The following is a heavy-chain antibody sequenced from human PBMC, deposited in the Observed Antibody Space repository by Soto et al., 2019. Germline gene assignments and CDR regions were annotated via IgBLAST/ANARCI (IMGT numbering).Heavy chain of an antibody. D-gene: IGHD1-1*01. Sequence: QVQLVESGGGVVQPGRSLRLSCAASGFTFSSYVMHWVRQAPGKGLEWVAVISYDGSNKYYADSVKGRFTISRDNSKNTLYRQMNSLRTEDTAVYYCARTATGTEAFDIWGQGTMVTVSS. CDR3: ARTATGTEAFDI. J-gene: IGHJ3*02. V-gene: IGHV3-30-3*01. CDR2: ISYDGSNK. CDR1: GFTFSSYV.